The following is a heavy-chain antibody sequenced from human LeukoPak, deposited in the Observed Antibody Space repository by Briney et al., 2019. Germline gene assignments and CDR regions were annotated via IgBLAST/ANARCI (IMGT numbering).Heavy chain of an antibody. J-gene: IGHJ2*01. CDR3: ARDRGDSTEGYFDL. V-gene: IGHV1-18*01. CDR1: GYTFTNFG. CDR2: ISGYNGNT. D-gene: IGHD2-2*01. Sequence: ASVKVSCKASGYTFTNFGISWVRQAPGQGLQWMGWISGYNGNTNYAHKFQGRVTMTTDTSPSTAYMELRSLRSDDTAIYYCARDRGDSTEGYFDLWGRGTLVTVSS.